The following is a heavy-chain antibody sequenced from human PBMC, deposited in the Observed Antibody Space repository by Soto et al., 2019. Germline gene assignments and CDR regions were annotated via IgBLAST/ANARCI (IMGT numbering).Heavy chain of an antibody. J-gene: IGHJ4*02. V-gene: IGHV4-59*01. CDR3: VTDEDGKFFHY. D-gene: IGHD4-17*01. CDR1: GGSISSYY. Sequence: QVQLQESGPGLVKPSETLSLTCTVSGGSISSYYWSWIRQTAGKGLEWLAYIYHSGSTNYNPSLKGRVTISIDTSRNQFSLKLTSVTAADTGIYYCVTDEDGKFFHYWGQGTLVTVSS. CDR2: IYHSGST.